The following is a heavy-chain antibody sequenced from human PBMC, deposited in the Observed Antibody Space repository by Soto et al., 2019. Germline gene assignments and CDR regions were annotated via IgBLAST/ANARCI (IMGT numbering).Heavy chain of an antibody. V-gene: IGHV3-23*01. Sequence: TGGSLRLSCAASGFTFSSYDMSWVRQAPGKGLEWVSAISGSGGSTYYADSVKGRFTISRDNPKNTLYLQMNSLRAEDTAVYYCAKFGSSSWSRDYYYYGMDVWGQGTTVTVSS. CDR3: AKFGSSSWSRDYYYYGMDV. CDR2: ISGSGGST. CDR1: GFTFSSYD. D-gene: IGHD6-13*01. J-gene: IGHJ6*02.